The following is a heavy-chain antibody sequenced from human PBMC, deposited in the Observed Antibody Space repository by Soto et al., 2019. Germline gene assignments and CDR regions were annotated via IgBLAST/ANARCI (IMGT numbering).Heavy chain of an antibody. J-gene: IGHJ4*02. CDR3: AKWSYLDY. V-gene: IGHV3-23*01. CDR1: GFSFASFA. D-gene: IGHD3-3*01. Sequence: GSLRLSCATSGFSFASFAMTWVRQAPGKGLEWVATISGSDGKTYYADSVKGRFSISRDTSRNTLYLQMNSLRADDTAIYYCAKWSYLDYWGQGTRVTVSS. CDR2: ISGSDGKT.